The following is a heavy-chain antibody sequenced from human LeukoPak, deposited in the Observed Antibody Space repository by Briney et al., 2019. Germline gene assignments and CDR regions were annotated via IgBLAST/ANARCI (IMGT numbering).Heavy chain of an antibody. J-gene: IGHJ4*02. CDR3: ASGSSFDSSGRGFDY. D-gene: IGHD3-22*01. Sequence: GASVKVSCKASGYTFGAYYMHWVRQAPGQGLEWMGWINPNSGGTNFAQKFQGRVTMTRDTSISTAYMELSRLRFDDTAVYYCASGSSFDSSGRGFDYWGQGTLVTVSS. CDR1: GYTFGAYY. CDR2: INPNSGGT. V-gene: IGHV1-2*02.